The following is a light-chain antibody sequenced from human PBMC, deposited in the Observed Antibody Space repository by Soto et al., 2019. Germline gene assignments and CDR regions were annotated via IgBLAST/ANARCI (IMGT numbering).Light chain of an antibody. J-gene: IGKJ1*01. CDR2: GAS. Sequence: IVLTQSPSTLSVSPGERASLSCRASHSVSRDLAWYQHKPGQAPRLLIYGASTRAPSIPARFSGSGSGTDFTLTISSLQSEDFAVYYCQQYDKWPTWTFGQGTKVDIK. CDR1: HSVSRD. CDR3: QQYDKWPTWT. V-gene: IGKV3-15*01.